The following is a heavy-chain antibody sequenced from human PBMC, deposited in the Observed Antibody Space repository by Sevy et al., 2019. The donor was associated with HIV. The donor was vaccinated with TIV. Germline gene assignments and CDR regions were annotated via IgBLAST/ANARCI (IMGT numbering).Heavy chain of an antibody. CDR1: GFTFSSYD. V-gene: IGHV3-48*03. CDR3: ARESREYRTDV. D-gene: IGHD2-2*02. CDR2: ISSGDSSI. J-gene: IGHJ6*04. Sequence: GGSLRLSCAASGFTFSSYDMNWVRQAPGKGPEWVSYISSGDSSIYYADSVKARFTISRDNAKNSLYLQMNSLRAEDTAVYYCARESREYRTDVWGKGTTVTVSS.